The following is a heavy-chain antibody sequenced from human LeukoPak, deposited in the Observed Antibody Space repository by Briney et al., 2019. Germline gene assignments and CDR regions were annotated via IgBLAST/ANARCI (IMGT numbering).Heavy chain of an antibody. Sequence: ASVKVSCKASGYTFTSYDINWVRQAPGQGLEWMGIINPSGGSTSYAQKFQGRVTMTRDTSTSTVYMELSSLRSEDTAVYYCARASSRDGYNLDFDYWGQGTLVTVSS. V-gene: IGHV1-46*01. J-gene: IGHJ4*02. D-gene: IGHD5-24*01. CDR1: GYTFTSYD. CDR3: ARASSRDGYNLDFDY. CDR2: INPSGGST.